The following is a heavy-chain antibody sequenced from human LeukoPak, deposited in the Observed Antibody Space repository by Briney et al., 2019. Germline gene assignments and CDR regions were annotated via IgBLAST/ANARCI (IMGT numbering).Heavy chain of an antibody. CDR1: GFTFSDYY. Sequence: GGSLRLSCAASGFTFSDYYMSWIRQAPGKGPEWVGNIKQDGSEKNYVDSVKGRFTISRDNAKNSLYLQMNSLRAEDAAVYYCARRRGSYSYDYWGQGTLVTVSS. J-gene: IGHJ4*02. D-gene: IGHD1-26*01. V-gene: IGHV3-7*01. CDR2: IKQDGSEK. CDR3: ARRRGSYSYDY.